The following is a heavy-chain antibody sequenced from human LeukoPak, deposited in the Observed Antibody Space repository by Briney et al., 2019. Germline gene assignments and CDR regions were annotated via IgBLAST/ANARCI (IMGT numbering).Heavy chain of an antibody. J-gene: IGHJ6*03. D-gene: IGHD2-21*01. CDR1: GYTFTSYY. CDR2: INPSGGST. Sequence: ASVKVSCKASGYTFTSYYMHWVRQAPGQGLEWMGIINPSGGSTSYAQKFQGRVTMTRDTSTSTVYMELSSLRSEDTAVYYCARGGRLFPYYYYYMDVWGKGTTVTISS. CDR3: ARGGRLFPYYYYYMDV. V-gene: IGHV1-46*01.